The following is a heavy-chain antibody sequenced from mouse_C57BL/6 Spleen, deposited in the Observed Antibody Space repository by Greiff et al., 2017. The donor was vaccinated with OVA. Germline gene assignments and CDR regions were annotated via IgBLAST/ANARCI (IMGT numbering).Heavy chain of an antibody. D-gene: IGHD4-1*01. CDR3: ARWEWDYAMDY. Sequence: QVQLQQSGAELVKPGASVKISCKASGYAFSSYWMNWVKQRPGKGLEWIGQIYPGDGDTNYNGKFKGKATLTADKSSSTAYMQLSSLTSEDSAVYFCARWEWDYAMDYWGQGTSVTVSS. CDR2: IYPGDGDT. V-gene: IGHV1-80*01. J-gene: IGHJ4*01. CDR1: GYAFSSYW.